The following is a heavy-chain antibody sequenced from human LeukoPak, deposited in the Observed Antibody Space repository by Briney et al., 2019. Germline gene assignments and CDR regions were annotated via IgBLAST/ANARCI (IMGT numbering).Heavy chain of an antibody. CDR3: AKYGNYDYYFYFYYMDV. D-gene: IGHD4-11*01. CDR1: GFTFSSYE. J-gene: IGHJ6*03. Sequence: PGGSLRLSCAASGFTFSSYEMNWVRQAPGKGLEWVSYISSSGSTIYYADSVKGRFTISRDNSKNSLYLQMNSLTTEDTALYYCAKYGNYDYYFYFYYMDVWGNGTTVTVSS. CDR2: ISSSGSTI. V-gene: IGHV3-48*03.